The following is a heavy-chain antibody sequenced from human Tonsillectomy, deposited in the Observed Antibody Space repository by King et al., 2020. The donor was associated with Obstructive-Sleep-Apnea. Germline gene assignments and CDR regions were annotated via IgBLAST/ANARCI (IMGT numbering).Heavy chain of an antibody. CDR2: IFSNDEK. J-gene: IGHJ3*02. CDR3: ARIPLYYDSSGYLPDAFDI. V-gene: IGHV2-26*01. D-gene: IGHD3-22*01. CDR1: GFSLSNARMG. Sequence: TLKESGPVLVKPTETLTLTCTVSGFSLSNARMGVSWIRQPPGKSLEWLAHIFSNDEKSYRTYMKSMLTISKDTSKSQVDLTMTNMDPVDTATYYCARIPLYYDSSGYLPDAFDIWGQGTMVTVSS.